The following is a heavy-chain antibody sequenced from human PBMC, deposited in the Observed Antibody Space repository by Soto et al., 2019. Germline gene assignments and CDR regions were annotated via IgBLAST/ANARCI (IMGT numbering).Heavy chain of an antibody. CDR3: ARASRNYYDSSGYLYYFDY. V-gene: IGHV3-66*01. CDR2: IYSGGST. J-gene: IGHJ4*02. Sequence: EVQLVESGGGLVQPGGSLRLSCAASGFTVSSNYMSWVRQAPGKGLEWVSVIYSGGSTYYAGSVKGRFTISRDNSKNTLYLQMNSLRAADTAVYYCARASRNYYDSSGYLYYFDYWGQGTLVTVSS. D-gene: IGHD3-22*01. CDR1: GFTVSSNY.